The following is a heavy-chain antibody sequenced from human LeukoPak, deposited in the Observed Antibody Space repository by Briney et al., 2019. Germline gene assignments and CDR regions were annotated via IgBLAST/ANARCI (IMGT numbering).Heavy chain of an antibody. CDR3: ARGIAAASERALDI. V-gene: IGHV3-30*19. CDR2: ISYDGSNK. D-gene: IGHD6-13*01. J-gene: IGHJ3*02. Sequence: GGSLRLSCAASGFTFSSYGMHWVRQAPGKGLEWVALISYDGSNKYYADSVKGRFTISRDNSKITLYLQMNSLRAEDTAVYYCARGIAAASERALDIWGQGTTVTVSS. CDR1: GFTFSSYG.